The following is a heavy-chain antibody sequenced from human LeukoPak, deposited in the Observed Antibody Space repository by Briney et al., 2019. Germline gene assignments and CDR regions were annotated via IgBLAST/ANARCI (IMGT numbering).Heavy chain of an antibody. D-gene: IGHD6-19*01. J-gene: IGHJ4*02. Sequence: GGSLRLSCAAYGFTFSSYAMHWVRQAPGKGLEWVAVISYDGSNKYYADSVKGRFTISRDNSKNTLYLQMNSLRAEDTAVYYCAREGGAVAGLDYWGQGTLVTVSS. CDR3: AREGGAVAGLDY. CDR2: ISYDGSNK. CDR1: GFTFSSYA. V-gene: IGHV3-30*04.